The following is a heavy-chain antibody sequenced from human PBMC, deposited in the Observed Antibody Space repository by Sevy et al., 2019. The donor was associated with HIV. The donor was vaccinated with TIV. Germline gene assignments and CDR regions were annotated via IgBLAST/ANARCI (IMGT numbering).Heavy chain of an antibody. V-gene: IGHV3-7*01. CDR1: GFNIDTFW. J-gene: IGHJ5*01. CDR2: IDPRGKER. Sequence: GGSLRLSCAASGFNIDTFWMGWVRQAPGRGLEWVASIDPRGKERDHLDSLKGRFTISRDNAKNSLYLEMHSLKAEDTALYYCVRVLWDVLVVPAATPSPWLDSWGQGTLVTVSS. D-gene: IGHD3-16*02. CDR3: VRVLWDVLVVPAATPSPWLDS.